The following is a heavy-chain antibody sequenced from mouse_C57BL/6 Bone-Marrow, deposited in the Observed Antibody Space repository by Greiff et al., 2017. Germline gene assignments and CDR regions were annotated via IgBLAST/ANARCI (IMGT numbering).Heavy chain of an antibody. V-gene: IGHV1-50*01. CDR2: IDPSDSYT. CDR1: GYTFTSYW. J-gene: IGHJ2*01. Sequence: VKLQQSGAELVKPGASVKLSCKASGYTFTSYWMQWVKQRPGQGLEWIGEIDPSDSYTNYNQKFKGKATLTVDTSSSTAYMQLSSLTSEDSAVYYCAREGGWLYYFDYWGQGTTLTVSS. CDR3: AREGGWLYYFDY. D-gene: IGHD2-2*01.